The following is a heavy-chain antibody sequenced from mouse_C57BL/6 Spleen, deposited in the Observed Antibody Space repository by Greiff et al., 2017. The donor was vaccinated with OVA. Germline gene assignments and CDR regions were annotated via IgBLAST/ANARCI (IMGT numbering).Heavy chain of an antibody. CDR1: GYTFTSYW. J-gene: IGHJ4*01. V-gene: IGHV1-61*01. Sequence: VQLQQPGAELVRPGSSVKLSCKASGYTFTSYWMDWVKQRPGQGLEWIGNIYPSDSETHYNQKFKDKATLTVDKSSSTAYMQLSSLTSEDSAVYYCARFTTVVGYAMDYWGQGTSVTVSS. D-gene: IGHD1-1*01. CDR2: IYPSDSET. CDR3: ARFTTVVGYAMDY.